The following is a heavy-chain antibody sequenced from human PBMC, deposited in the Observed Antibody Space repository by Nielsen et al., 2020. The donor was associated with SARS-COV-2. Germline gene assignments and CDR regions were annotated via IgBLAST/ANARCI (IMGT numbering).Heavy chain of an antibody. V-gene: IGHV3-49*03. Sequence: SLKISCTASGFTFGDYAMSWFRQAPGKGLEWVGFIRSKAYGGTTEYAASVKGRFTISRDDSKSIAYLQMNSLKTEDTAVYYCTRDLDPMVRGVIPDYWGQGTLVTVSS. CDR1: GFTFGDYA. CDR2: IRSKAYGGTT. D-gene: IGHD3-10*01. J-gene: IGHJ4*02. CDR3: TRDLDPMVRGVIPDY.